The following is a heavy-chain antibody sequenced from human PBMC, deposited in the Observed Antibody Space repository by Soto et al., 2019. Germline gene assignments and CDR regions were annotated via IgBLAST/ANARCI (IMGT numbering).Heavy chain of an antibody. Sequence: GGSLRLSCAASGFTFSSYAMSWVRQAPGKGLEWVSAISGSGGSTYYADSVKGRFTISRDNSKKTLYLQMDSLRAEDTAVYYCARDGVGATTFFDYFDYWGQGTLVTVSS. V-gene: IGHV3-23*01. CDR1: GFTFSSYA. CDR2: ISGSGGST. CDR3: ARDGVGATTFFDYFDY. D-gene: IGHD1-26*01. J-gene: IGHJ4*02.